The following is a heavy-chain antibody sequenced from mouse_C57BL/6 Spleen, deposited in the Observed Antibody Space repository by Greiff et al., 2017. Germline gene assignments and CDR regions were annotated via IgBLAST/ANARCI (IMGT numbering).Heavy chain of an antibody. CDR1: GYSFTGYY. V-gene: IGHV1-42*01. CDR3: ARWAMDY. CDR2: INPSTGGT. J-gene: IGHJ4*01. Sequence: VQLKESGPELVKPGASVKISCKASGYSFTGYYMNWVKQSPEKSLEWIGEINPSTGGTTYNQKFKAKATLTVDKSSSTAYMQLKSLTSEDSAVYYCARWAMDYWGQGTSVTVSS.